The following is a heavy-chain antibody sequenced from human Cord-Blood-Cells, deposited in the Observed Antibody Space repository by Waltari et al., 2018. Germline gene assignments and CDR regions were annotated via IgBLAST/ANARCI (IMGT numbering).Heavy chain of an antibody. D-gene: IGHD1-7*01. Sequence: QVQLQESGPGLVKPSETLSLTCTVPGGSVSSGSYYWRWIRPPPGKGLEWIGYIYYSGSTNYNPPLKSRVTISVDTSKNQFSLKLSSVTAADTAVYYCARFSHYNWNYWFDPWGQGTLVTVSS. J-gene: IGHJ5*02. CDR2: IYYSGST. CDR3: ARFSHYNWNYWFDP. V-gene: IGHV4-61*01. CDR1: GGSVSSGSYY.